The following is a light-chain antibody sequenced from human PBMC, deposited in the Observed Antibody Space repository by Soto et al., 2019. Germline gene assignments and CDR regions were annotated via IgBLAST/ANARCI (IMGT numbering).Light chain of an antibody. CDR1: QGISNY. Sequence: DIQMTQSPSSLSASIGDRVTISCRASQGISNYLAWYQQKPGKVPKLLIYAASTPHSGVPSRFSGRGSGTDFNLTISSLQPEDVATYYCQTYNSAPRTFGQGTKVEIK. CDR2: AAS. CDR3: QTYNSAPRT. J-gene: IGKJ1*01. V-gene: IGKV1-27*01.